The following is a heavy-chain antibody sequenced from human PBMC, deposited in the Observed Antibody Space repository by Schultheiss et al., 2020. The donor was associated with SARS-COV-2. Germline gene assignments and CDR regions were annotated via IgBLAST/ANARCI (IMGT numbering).Heavy chain of an antibody. Sequence: GGSLRLSCKGSGYSFTSYWISWVRQMPGKGLEWMGRIDPSDSYTNYSPSFQGHVTISADKSISTAYLQWSSLKASDTAIYYCAAVPDYGDAYFDYWGQGTLVTVSS. D-gene: IGHD4-17*01. CDR2: IDPSDSYT. CDR1: GYSFTSYW. CDR3: AAVPDYGDAYFDY. V-gene: IGHV5-10-1*01. J-gene: IGHJ4*02.